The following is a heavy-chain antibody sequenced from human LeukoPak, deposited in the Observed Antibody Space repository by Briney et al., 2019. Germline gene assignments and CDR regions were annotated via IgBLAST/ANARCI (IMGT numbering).Heavy chain of an antibody. J-gene: IGHJ4*02. Sequence: SGTLSLTCAVSGGSISSSNWWSWVRQPPGKGLEWIGEIYHSGSTNYNPSLKSRVTISVDTSKNQFSLSLASVTAADTAVYYCVREGEYGEDYYWGQGAQVIVST. D-gene: IGHD4-17*01. CDR3: VREGEYGEDYY. V-gene: IGHV4-4*02. CDR2: IYHSGST. CDR1: GGSISSSNW.